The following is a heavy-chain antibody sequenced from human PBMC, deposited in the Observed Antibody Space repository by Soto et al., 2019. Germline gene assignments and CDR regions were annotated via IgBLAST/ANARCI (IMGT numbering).Heavy chain of an antibody. CDR3: ARDIGWLFGYYYGMDV. CDR2: IIPILGIA. Sequence: ASVKVSCKASGGTFSSYTISWVRQAPGQGLEWMGRIIPILGIANYAQKFQGRVTITADKSTSTAYMELSSLRSDDTAVYYCARDIGWLFGYYYGMDVWGQGTTVTVSS. CDR1: GGTFSSYT. D-gene: IGHD3-10*02. V-gene: IGHV1-69*04. J-gene: IGHJ6*02.